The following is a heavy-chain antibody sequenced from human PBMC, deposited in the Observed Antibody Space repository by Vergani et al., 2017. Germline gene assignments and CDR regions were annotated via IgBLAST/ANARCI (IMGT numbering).Heavy chain of an antibody. J-gene: IGHJ1*01. CDR1: VFTSSYYG. Sequence: QVHLVESVGGVVQPGRSLRLSCVVSVFTSSYYGMHWVRQAPGKGLEWVTVISYDGTQKYYADSVKGRITISRDNSKSTLYLQMNSLRTEDTAVYYCETNSCGTPGCQIGYFREWGQATLVADSS. CDR3: ETNSCGTPGCQIGYFRE. D-gene: IGHD3-22*01. CDR2: ISYDGTQK. V-gene: IGHV3-30*03.